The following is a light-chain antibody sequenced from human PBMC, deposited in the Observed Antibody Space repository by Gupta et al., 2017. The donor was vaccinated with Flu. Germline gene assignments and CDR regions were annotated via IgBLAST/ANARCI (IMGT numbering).Light chain of an antibody. Sequence: PSFLSASVGDRVTITCRASQGIRNYLAWCQKKPGEAPKLLIYGASTLLSGVPSRFSGSGSGTEFTLTISSLQPEDFATYYCQHLYGYPLTFGGGTKVEIK. CDR3: QHLYGYPLT. CDR1: QGIRNY. V-gene: IGKV1-9*01. CDR2: GAS. J-gene: IGKJ4*01.